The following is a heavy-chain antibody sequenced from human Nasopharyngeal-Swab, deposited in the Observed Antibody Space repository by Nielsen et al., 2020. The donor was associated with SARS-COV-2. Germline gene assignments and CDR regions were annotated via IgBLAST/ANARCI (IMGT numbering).Heavy chain of an antibody. D-gene: IGHD2-2*01. CDR2: ISYDGSNK. CDR3: ARWGVVVPAAQGGGWFDP. V-gene: IGHV3-30*03. Sequence: GGSLRLSCAASGFTFSSYGMHWVRQAPGKGLEWVAVISYDGSNKYYADSVKGRFTISRDNAKNSLYLQMNSLRAEDTALYHCARWGVVVPAAQGGGWFDPWGQGTLVTVSS. J-gene: IGHJ5*02. CDR1: GFTFSSYG.